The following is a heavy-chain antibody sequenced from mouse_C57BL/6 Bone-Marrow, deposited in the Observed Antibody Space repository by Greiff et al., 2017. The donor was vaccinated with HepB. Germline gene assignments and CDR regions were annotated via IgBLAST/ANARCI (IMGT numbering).Heavy chain of an antibody. J-gene: IGHJ4*01. V-gene: IGHV2-4*01. CDR3: ANYGNYAMDY. CDR2: IWSGGST. CDR1: GFSLTSYG. D-gene: IGHD1-1*01. Sequence: VKLQESGPGLVQPSQRLSITCTVSGFSLTSYGVHWVRQPPGKGLEWLGVIWSGGSTDYNAAFISRLSISKDNSKSQVFFKMNSLQADDTAIYYCANYGNYAMDYWGQGTSVTVSS.